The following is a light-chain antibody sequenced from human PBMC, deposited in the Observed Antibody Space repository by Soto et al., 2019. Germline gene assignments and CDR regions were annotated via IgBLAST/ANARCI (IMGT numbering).Light chain of an antibody. V-gene: IGKV3-15*01. J-gene: IGKJ1*01. Sequence: EILMTQAPATLSVSPGERATVSCRASQSVSSNLAWYQQKPGQAPRLLIYGASTRATGIPARFSGSGSGTEFTLTLSGLQSEDFAVYYCQQYSNWPSWTFGQGTKVEI. CDR1: QSVSSN. CDR3: QQYSNWPSWT. CDR2: GAS.